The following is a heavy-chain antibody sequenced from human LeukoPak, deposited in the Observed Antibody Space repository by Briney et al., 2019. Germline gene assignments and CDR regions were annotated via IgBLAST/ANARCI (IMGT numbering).Heavy chain of an antibody. Sequence: GGSLRLSCAASGFPLTDYGMHWVRQAPGKGLEWLSMISYDESDKFYADSVRGRFTISRDTSRNTLYLQMYSLRVEDTAVYFCAKDRSNTWSFDSWGQGTLVTVSS. D-gene: IGHD6-13*01. CDR3: AKDRSNTWSFDS. CDR1: GFPLTDYG. CDR2: ISYDESDK. V-gene: IGHV3-30*18. J-gene: IGHJ4*02.